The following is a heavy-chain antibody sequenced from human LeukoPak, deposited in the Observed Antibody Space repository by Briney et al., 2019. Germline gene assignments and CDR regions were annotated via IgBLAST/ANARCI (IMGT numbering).Heavy chain of an antibody. V-gene: IGHV3-48*04. J-gene: IGHJ4*02. Sequence: GGSLRLSCAASGFTFSSFSMNWVRQAPGKGLEWISYITDRGGSTYYADSVKGRFIISRDNAKDSLYLQMNNLRAEDTAVYYCARVIGSYGDSAYWGQGTLVTVSS. D-gene: IGHD4-17*01. CDR2: ITDRGGST. CDR3: ARVIGSYGDSAY. CDR1: GFTFSSFS.